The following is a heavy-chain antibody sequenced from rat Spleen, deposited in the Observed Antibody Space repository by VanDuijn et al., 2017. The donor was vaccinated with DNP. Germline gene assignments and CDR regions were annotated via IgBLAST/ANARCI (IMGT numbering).Heavy chain of an antibody. D-gene: IGHD1-4*01. CDR3: ARYLATRVGVMDA. CDR2: ISYSGST. Sequence: EVQLQESGPGLVEPSQSLSLTCSVTGYSITSNYWGWIRKFPGNKMEWIGHISYSGSTSYNPSLKSRISITRDTSKNQFFLQLNSVTTEDTATYCCARYLATRVGVMDAWGQGASVTVSS. CDR1: GYSITSNY. J-gene: IGHJ4*01. V-gene: IGHV3-1*01.